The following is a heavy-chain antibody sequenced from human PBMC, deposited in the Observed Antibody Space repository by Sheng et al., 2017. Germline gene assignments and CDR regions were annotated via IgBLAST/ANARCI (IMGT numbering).Heavy chain of an antibody. CDR3: AREIYDYIWGRPEIDY. V-gene: IGHV3-43D*04. D-gene: IGHD3-16*01. Sequence: EVQLVESGGVVVQPWGGPLRLSCAASGFTFDDYAMHWVRQAPGKGLEWVSLISWDGGSKYYADSVKGRFTISRDNSKNTLYLQMNSLRAEDTAVYYCAREIYDYIWGRPEIDYWGQGTLVTVSS. CDR2: ISWDGGSK. J-gene: IGHJ4*02. CDR1: GFTFDDYA.